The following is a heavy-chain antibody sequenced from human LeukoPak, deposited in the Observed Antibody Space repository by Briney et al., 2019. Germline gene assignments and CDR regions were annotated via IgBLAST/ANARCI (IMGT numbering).Heavy chain of an antibody. CDR2: INSDGSST. CDR1: GFTFSSYW. V-gene: IGHV3-74*01. Sequence: AGGSLRLSCAASGFTFSSYWMHWVRQAPGKGLVWVSRINSDGSSTSYADSVKGRFTISRDNAKNSLYLQMNSLRAEDTAVYYCASQLSYYDYVWGSYRYTLDYWGQGTLVTVSS. CDR3: ASQLSYYDYVWGSYRYTLDY. D-gene: IGHD3-16*02. J-gene: IGHJ4*02.